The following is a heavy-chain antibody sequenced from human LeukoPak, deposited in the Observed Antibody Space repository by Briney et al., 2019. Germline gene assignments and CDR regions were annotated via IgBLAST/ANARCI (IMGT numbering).Heavy chain of an antibody. CDR1: GGSISSSSYY. Sequence: SETLSLTCTVSGGSISSSSYYWGWIRQPPGKGLEWIGSIYYSGSTYYNPSLKSRVTISVDTSKNQFSLKLSSVTAADTAVYYCARAGVRGVITNWSGWFDPWGQGTLVTVSS. CDR3: ARAGVRGVITNWSGWFDP. D-gene: IGHD3-10*01. V-gene: IGHV4-39*07. J-gene: IGHJ5*02. CDR2: IYYSGST.